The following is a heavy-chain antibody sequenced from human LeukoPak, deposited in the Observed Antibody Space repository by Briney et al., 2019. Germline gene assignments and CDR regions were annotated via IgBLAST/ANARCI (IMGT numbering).Heavy chain of an antibody. CDR3: AREGLRLGELSVY. J-gene: IGHJ4*02. CDR1: GDSINSNPFY. Sequence: NSSETLSLTCTVSGDSINSNPFYWGWIRQPPGKGLEWIGSISHSGRTYYNPSLKSRVTISVDTSNNQFSLKLSSVTAADTVVYYCAREGLRLGELSVYWGQGTLVTISS. CDR2: ISHSGRT. D-gene: IGHD3-16*02. V-gene: IGHV4-39*07.